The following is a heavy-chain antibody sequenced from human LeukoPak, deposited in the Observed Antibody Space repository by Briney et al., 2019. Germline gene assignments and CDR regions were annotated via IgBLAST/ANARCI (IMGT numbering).Heavy chain of an antibody. CDR2: IYYSGST. CDR1: GGSISSYY. V-gene: IGHV4-59*01. J-gene: IGHJ1*01. D-gene: IGHD4-17*01. CDR3: AREGAKNDYGDPLYFRH. Sequence: PSETLSLTCTVSGGSISSYYWSWIRQPPGKGLEWIGYIYYSGSTNYNPSLKSRVTISVDTSKNQFSLKLSSVTAADTAVYYCAREGAKNDYGDPLYFRHWGQGTLVTVSS.